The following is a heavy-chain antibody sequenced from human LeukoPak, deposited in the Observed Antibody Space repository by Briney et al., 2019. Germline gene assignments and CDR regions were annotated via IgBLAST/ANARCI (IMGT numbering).Heavy chain of an antibody. Sequence: GGSLRLSCGASGFPFSSYAMSWVRQAPGKGLEWVSDISGSGISTYYADSVKGRFTISRDNSKNTLYLQMNSLRAEDTAVYYCAKDQWSFSYFDYWGQGTLVTVSS. CDR2: ISGSGIST. CDR3: AKDQWSFSYFDY. CDR1: GFPFSSYA. J-gene: IGHJ4*02. V-gene: IGHV3-23*01. D-gene: IGHD1-26*01.